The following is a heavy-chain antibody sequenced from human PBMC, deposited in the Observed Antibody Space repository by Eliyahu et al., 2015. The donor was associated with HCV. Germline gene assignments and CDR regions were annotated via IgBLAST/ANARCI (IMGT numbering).Heavy chain of an antibody. CDR3: AKELGEAAGLNYFDY. V-gene: IGHV3-30*18. D-gene: IGHD6-13*01. CDR1: GFTFSRHG. CDR2: VSYDGNNK. J-gene: IGHJ4*02. Sequence: QVQLVESGGGVVQPGRSLRLSCAASGFTFSRHGMHWVRQAPGKGLEWVAVVSYDGNNKYYADSVKGRVTISRDNSKNTLYLQMNSLRPEDTAVYYCAKELGEAAGLNYFDYWGQGTLVTVSS.